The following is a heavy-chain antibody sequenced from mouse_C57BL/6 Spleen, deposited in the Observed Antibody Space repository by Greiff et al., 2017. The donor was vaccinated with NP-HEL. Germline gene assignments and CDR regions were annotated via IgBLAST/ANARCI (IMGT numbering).Heavy chain of an antibody. V-gene: IGHV5-4*01. Sequence: EVMLVESGGGLVKPGGSLKLSCAASGFTFSSYAMSWVRQTPEKRLEWVATISDGGSYTYYPDNVKGRFTISRDNAKNNLYLQMSHLKSEDTAMYYCAREWGGNYPFDYWGQGTTLTVSS. CDR3: AREWGGNYPFDY. J-gene: IGHJ2*01. CDR2: ISDGGSYT. D-gene: IGHD2-1*01. CDR1: GFTFSSYA.